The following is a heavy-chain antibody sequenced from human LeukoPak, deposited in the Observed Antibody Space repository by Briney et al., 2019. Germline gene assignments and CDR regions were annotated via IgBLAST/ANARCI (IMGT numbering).Heavy chain of an antibody. J-gene: IGHJ5*02. D-gene: IGHD3-9*01. CDR1: GFTFSNYA. Sequence: PGGSLRLSCAASGFTFSNYAMTWVRQAPGKGLEWVSGISASGGTTYYADSVKGRFTISRDNSKNTLYLQMNSLRAEDTAVYYCAREIFTDTWGQGTLVTVSS. CDR3: AREIFTDT. V-gene: IGHV3-23*01. CDR2: ISASGGTT.